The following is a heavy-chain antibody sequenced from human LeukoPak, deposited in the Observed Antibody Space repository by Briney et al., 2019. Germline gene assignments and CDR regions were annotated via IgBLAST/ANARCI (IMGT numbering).Heavy chain of an antibody. J-gene: IGHJ6*03. D-gene: IGHD6-19*01. CDR2: ISGSGGST. CDR3: AREAPGIAVAGTGSDYYYYMNV. Sequence: GGSLRLSCAASGFTFSTYAMSWVRQAPGKGLEWVSAISGSGGSTYYADSVKGRFTISRDNAKNSLYLQMNSLRAEDTAVYYCAREAPGIAVAGTGSDYYYYMNVWGKGTTVTISS. V-gene: IGHV3-23*01. CDR1: GFTFSTYA.